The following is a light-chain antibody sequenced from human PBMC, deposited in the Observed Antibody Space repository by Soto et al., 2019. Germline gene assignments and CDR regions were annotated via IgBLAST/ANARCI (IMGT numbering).Light chain of an antibody. CDR1: QGIRND. CDR2: AAS. V-gene: IGKV1-6*01. CDR3: LQDYSYPWT. Sequence: NRRTQSPSSLFAYVGDTVTITCRASQGIRNDLGWYQQKPGKSPKLLIHAASSLESGVPTRFSGSGSGTDFTFTISSLQAEDFATYYCLQDYSYPWTFGQGTKVAIK. J-gene: IGKJ1*01.